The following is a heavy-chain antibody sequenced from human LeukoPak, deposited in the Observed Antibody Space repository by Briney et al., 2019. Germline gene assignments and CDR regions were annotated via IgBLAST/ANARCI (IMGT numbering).Heavy chain of an antibody. CDR2: ITGRGDAT. CDR1: GFTFSHYA. J-gene: IGHJ4*02. V-gene: IGHV3-23*01. Sequence: GGSLRLSCAASGFTFSHYAMSWVRQAPGQGLEWVSLITGRGDATHYADSVKGRFTISKDNSKNTLYLHMNSLRADDTAFYYCARAPMGATSGDYWGQGTLVTVSS. D-gene: IGHD5-12*01. CDR3: ARAPMGATSGDY.